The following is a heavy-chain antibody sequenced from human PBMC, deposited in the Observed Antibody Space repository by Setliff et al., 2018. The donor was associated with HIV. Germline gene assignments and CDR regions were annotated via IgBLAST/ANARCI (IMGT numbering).Heavy chain of an antibody. Sequence: TSETLSLTCTVSGDSINSHFWTWIRQSPRKGLEWIGYISSTGATNYNPSLESRVTMSVDTSKTQLSLTVNSVTAADTAVYYCARAPTGELDFWGQGTLVTVSS. CDR3: ARAPTGELDF. CDR1: GDSINSHF. CDR2: ISSTGAT. D-gene: IGHD7-27*01. J-gene: IGHJ4*02. V-gene: IGHV4-59*08.